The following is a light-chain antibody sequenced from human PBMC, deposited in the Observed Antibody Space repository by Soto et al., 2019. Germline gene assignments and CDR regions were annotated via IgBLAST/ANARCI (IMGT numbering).Light chain of an antibody. CDR2: GAS. CDR3: QQYNNWPPIT. Sequence: EIVMTQSPATLSVSPGERATLSCRASQSVSSNLAWYRQKHGQAPRLLIYGASTRATGIPARFSGSGSGTEFTLTISSLQSEDSAVYYCQQYNNWPPITFGQGTRLEIK. CDR1: QSVSSN. V-gene: IGKV3-15*01. J-gene: IGKJ5*01.